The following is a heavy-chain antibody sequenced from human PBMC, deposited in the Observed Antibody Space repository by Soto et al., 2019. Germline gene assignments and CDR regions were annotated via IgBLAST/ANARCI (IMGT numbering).Heavy chain of an antibody. CDR2: ISYDGSNK. J-gene: IGHJ4*02. V-gene: IGHV3-30*18. CDR3: AKEGYPGIAVAGMLDY. Sequence: QVQLVESGGGVVQPGRSLRLSCAASGFTFSSYGMHWVRQAPGKGLEWVAVISYDGSNKYYADSVKGRFTISRDNSKNTLYLQMNSLRAEDTAVYYCAKEGYPGIAVAGMLDYWGQGTLVTVSS. D-gene: IGHD6-19*01. CDR1: GFTFSSYG.